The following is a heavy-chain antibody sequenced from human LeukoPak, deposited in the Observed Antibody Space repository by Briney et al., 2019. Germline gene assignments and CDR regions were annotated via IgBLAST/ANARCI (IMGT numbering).Heavy chain of an antibody. J-gene: IGHJ4*02. D-gene: IGHD6-19*01. CDR3: ARGGLVGSGWYFHVSDY. CDR1: GGSISSHY. CDR2: IYYSGST. Sequence: PSETLSLTCTVSGGSISSHYWSWIRQPPGKGLEWIGYIYYSGSTNYNPSLKSRVTISVDTSKDQFSLKLSSVTAADTAVYYCARGGLVGSGWYFHVSDYWGQGTLVTVSS. V-gene: IGHV4-59*11.